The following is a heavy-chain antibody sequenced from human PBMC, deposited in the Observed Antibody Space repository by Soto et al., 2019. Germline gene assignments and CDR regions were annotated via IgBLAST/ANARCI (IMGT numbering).Heavy chain of an antibody. Sequence: PSETLSLTCAVSGYSISSGYYWGWIRQPPGKGLEWIGSIYHSGSTYYNPSLKSRVTISVDTSKNQFSLKLSSVTAADTAVYYCARGPSVEMATINTFDYWGQGTLVTVSS. J-gene: IGHJ4*02. CDR1: GYSISSGYY. CDR2: IYHSGST. D-gene: IGHD5-12*01. V-gene: IGHV4-38-2*01. CDR3: ARGPSVEMATINTFDY.